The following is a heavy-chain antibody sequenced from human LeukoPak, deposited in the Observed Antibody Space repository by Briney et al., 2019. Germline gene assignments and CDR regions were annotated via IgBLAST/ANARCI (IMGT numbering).Heavy chain of an antibody. J-gene: IGHJ6*04. CDR1: GFMSTLYS. Sequence: GGSLRLSCTTSGFMSTLYSMSWVRQSPGKGLELISYISNSGDRIYYADSVKGRFTISRDNVKNSLYLQMNSLRAEDSAVYYCAELGITMIGGVWGKGTTVTISS. CDR3: AELGITMIGGV. D-gene: IGHD3-10*02. V-gene: IGHV3-48*01. CDR2: ISNSGDRI.